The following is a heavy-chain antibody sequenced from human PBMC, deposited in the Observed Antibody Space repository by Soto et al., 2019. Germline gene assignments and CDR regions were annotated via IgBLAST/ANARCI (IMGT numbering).Heavy chain of an antibody. J-gene: IGHJ4*02. V-gene: IGHV1-3*01. D-gene: IGHD3-16*01. CDR3: ARGLNVYYFDY. CDR2: INAGNGNT. CDR1: GNTVPNYA. Sequence: ASVKVSCKASGNTVPNYAMHWVRQAPGQRLEWMGWINAGNGNTKYSQKFQGRVTITRDTSASTAYMELSSLRSEDTAVYYCARGLNVYYFDYWGQGTLVTVSS.